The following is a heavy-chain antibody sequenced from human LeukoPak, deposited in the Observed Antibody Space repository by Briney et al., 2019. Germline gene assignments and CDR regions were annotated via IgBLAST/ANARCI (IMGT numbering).Heavy chain of an antibody. D-gene: IGHD2-2*01. CDR3: ARFVGYCSSTSCYGGWFDP. J-gene: IGHJ5*02. CDR1: GGSISSGGYY. Sequence: SETLSLTCTVSGGSISSGGYYWSWIRQHPGKGLEWIGYIYYSGSTYYNPSLKSRVTISVDTSKNQFSLKLSSVTAADTAVYYCARFVGYCSSTSCYGGWFDPWGQGTLVTVSS. V-gene: IGHV4-31*03. CDR2: IYYSGST.